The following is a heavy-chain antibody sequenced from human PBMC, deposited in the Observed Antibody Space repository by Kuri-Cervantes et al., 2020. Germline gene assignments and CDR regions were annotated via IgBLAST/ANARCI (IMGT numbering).Heavy chain of an antibody. CDR2: IDSSSSDI. J-gene: IGHJ6*02. CDR3: ARVPIPVIIAVAGTELYGMDV. D-gene: IGHD6-19*01. Sequence: GGSLRLSCAASGFTFSTYSMNWVRQAPGKGLEWVSYIDSSSSDIYYADSVKGRFTISRDNAKNTLYLQMNSLRAEDTAVYYCARVPIPVIIAVAGTELYGMDVWGQGTTVTVSS. V-gene: IGHV3-48*01. CDR1: GFTFSTYS.